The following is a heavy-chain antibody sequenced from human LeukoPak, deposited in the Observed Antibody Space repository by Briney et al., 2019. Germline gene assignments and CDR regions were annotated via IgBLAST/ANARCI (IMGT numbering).Heavy chain of an antibody. CDR2: IYTSGST. V-gene: IGHV4-61*02. D-gene: IGHD5-12*01. Sequence: PSETLSLTCTVSGGSISSGSYYWSWIRQPAGKGLGWIGRIYTSGSTNYNPSLKSRVTISVDTSKNQFSLKLSSVTAADTAVYYCARWRDIVATNDAFDIWGQGTMVTVSS. CDR3: ARWRDIVATNDAFDI. J-gene: IGHJ3*02. CDR1: GGSISSGSYY.